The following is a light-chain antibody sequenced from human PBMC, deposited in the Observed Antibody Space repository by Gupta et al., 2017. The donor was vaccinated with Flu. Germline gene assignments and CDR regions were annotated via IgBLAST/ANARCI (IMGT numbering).Light chain of an antibody. J-gene: IGKJ1*01. CDR3: QQYNNWPPIT. Sequence: EILMTPSPATLSLSPGETATLSCTASQSVSSNLAWYQQKPGQAPRLLIYGASTRATGIPARFSGSGYGTEFTLTISSRQSEDFAVYYCQQYNNWPPITFGQGTKVEIK. CDR2: GAS. V-gene: IGKV3-15*01. CDR1: QSVSSN.